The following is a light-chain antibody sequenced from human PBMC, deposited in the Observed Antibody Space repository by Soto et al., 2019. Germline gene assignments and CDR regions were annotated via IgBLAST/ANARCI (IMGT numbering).Light chain of an antibody. Sequence: QSALTQPASVSGSPGQSTTISCTGTSSDVGSYNLASWYQQHPGKAPKVMIYEVSKRLSVVSNRFSGSKSGNTASLTISVLQADDEADYYCCSYAGSSTYVFGTGTKVTVL. CDR2: EVS. J-gene: IGLJ1*01. CDR1: SSDVGSYNL. CDR3: CSYAGSSTYV. V-gene: IGLV2-23*02.